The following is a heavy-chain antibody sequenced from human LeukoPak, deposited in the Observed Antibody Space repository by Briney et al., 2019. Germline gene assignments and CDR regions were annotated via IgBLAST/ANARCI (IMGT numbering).Heavy chain of an antibody. J-gene: IGHJ4*02. CDR2: TYYRSKWYN. V-gene: IGHV6-1*01. D-gene: IGHD6-13*01. Sequence: SQTLSLTCAISGDSVSNNSAAWNWIRQSPSRGREWLGRTYYRSKWYNDYAVSVTSRITISPDTSKNQFSLQLKSVTPEDTAVYYCARGRSWGESGFDYWGQGTLVTVSS. CDR1: GDSVSNNSAA. CDR3: ARGRSWGESGFDY.